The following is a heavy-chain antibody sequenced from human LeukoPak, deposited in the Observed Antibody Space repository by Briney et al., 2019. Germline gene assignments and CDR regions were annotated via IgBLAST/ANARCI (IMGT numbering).Heavy chain of an antibody. J-gene: IGHJ4*02. CDR3: AKASGYFDY. V-gene: IGHV3-23*01. Sequence: GGSLRLSCAASGFTFSSYAMSWVRQAPGKGLEWVSGISTSASSTYYADSVKGRFTISRDNSKNTLYLQMNSLRAEDTAVYYCAKASGYFDYWGQGTLVTVSS. CDR1: GFTFSSYA. CDR2: ISTSASST.